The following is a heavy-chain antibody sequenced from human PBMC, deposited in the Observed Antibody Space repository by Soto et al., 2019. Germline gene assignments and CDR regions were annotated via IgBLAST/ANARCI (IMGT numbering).Heavy chain of an antibody. CDR2: IKSKTDGGTT. Sequence: GGSLRLSCAASGFTFSNAWMNWVRQAPGKGLEWVGRIKSKTDGGTTDYAAPVKGRFTISRDDSKNTLYLQMNSLKTEDTAVYYCTLGRIQLWSQNDYYYYYGMDVWGQGTTVTVSS. V-gene: IGHV3-15*07. CDR3: TLGRIQLWSQNDYYYYYGMDV. D-gene: IGHD5-18*01. J-gene: IGHJ6*02. CDR1: GFTFSNAW.